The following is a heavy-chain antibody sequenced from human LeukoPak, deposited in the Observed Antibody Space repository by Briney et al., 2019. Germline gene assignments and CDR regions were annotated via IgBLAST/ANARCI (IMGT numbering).Heavy chain of an antibody. J-gene: IGHJ5*02. CDR2: IWYDGSNK. Sequence: GALRPFCSAAGFTFSNYGMHWVRQGPSQGLEGVGVIWYDGSNKYYADSVKGRFTISRDNSKNTLYLQMNSLRAEDTAVYYCARALVVVANWFDPWGQGTLVTVSS. V-gene: IGHV3-33*01. CDR1: GFTFSNYG. CDR3: ARALVVVANWFDP. D-gene: IGHD2-15*01.